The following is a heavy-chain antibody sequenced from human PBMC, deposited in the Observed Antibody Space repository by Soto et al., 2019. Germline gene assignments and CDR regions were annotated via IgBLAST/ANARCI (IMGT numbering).Heavy chain of an antibody. V-gene: IGHV4-59*08. D-gene: IGHD4-4*01. CDR3: ARTYSNYAYYYYYMDF. CDR1: GGSISGYY. J-gene: IGHJ6*03. Sequence: QVQLQESGPGLVKPSETLSLTCTVSGGSISGYYWSWIRQPPGKGLEWIGYIYYSGSTNYNPSLKSRFTISVDTSKNQFSLKLSSVTAADTAVYYCARTYSNYAYYYYYMDFWGKGTTVTVSS. CDR2: IYYSGST.